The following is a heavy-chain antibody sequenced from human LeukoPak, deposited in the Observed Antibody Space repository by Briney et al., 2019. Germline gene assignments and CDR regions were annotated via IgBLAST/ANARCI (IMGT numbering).Heavy chain of an antibody. V-gene: IGHV4-39*07. CDR3: ARDRMGSYDYFDY. CDR1: GGSISSSSYY. CDR2: IYYSGST. J-gene: IGHJ4*02. Sequence: SETLSLTCTVSGGSISSSSYYWGWIRQPPGKGLEWIGSIYYSGSTYYDPSLKSRVTISVDTSKNQFSLKLSSVTAADTAVYYCARDRMGSYDYFDYWGQGTLVTVSS. D-gene: IGHD1-26*01.